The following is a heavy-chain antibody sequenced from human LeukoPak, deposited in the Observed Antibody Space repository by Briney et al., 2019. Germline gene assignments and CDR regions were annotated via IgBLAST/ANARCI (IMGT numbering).Heavy chain of an antibody. CDR2: IYYSGDT. V-gene: IGHV4-59*08. J-gene: IGHJ4*02. Sequence: SETLSLTCTVSGDSISPYYWSWIRHPPGKGLEWIGYIYYSGDTNYNPSLKSRVTISVDTSKNQFSLKLSSVTAADTAVYYCARHWSKYYFDYWGQGTLVTVSS. CDR3: ARHWSKYYFDY. CDR1: GDSISPYY.